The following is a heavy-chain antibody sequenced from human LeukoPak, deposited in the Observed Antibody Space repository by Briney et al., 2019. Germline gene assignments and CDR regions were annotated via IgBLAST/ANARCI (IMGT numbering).Heavy chain of an antibody. Sequence: GGSLRLSCAASGFTFSSYAMSWVRQAPGKGLEWVAVISYDGSNKYYADSVKGRFTISRDNSKNTLYLQMNSLRAEDTAVYYCARDLSVFSRGHDAFDIWGQGTMVTVSS. CDR1: GFTFSSYA. CDR2: ISYDGSNK. V-gene: IGHV3-30-3*01. J-gene: IGHJ3*02. D-gene: IGHD2-8*01. CDR3: ARDLSVFSRGHDAFDI.